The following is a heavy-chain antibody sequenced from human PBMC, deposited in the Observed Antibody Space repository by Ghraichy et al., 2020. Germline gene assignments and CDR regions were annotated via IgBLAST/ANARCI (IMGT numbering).Heavy chain of an antibody. CDR1: GFTFSSYE. CDR3: ARDRGKLSSSAPFDY. V-gene: IGHV3-48*03. Sequence: GSLRLSCAASGFTFSSYEMNWVRQAPGKGLEWVSYISSSGSTIYYADSVKGRFTISRDNAKNSLYLQMNSLRAEDTAVYYCARDRGKLSSSAPFDYWGQGTLVTVSS. D-gene: IGHD6-6*01. J-gene: IGHJ4*02. CDR2: ISSSGSTI.